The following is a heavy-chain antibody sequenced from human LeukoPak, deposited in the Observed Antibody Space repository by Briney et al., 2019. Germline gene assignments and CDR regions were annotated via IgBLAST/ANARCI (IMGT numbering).Heavy chain of an antibody. J-gene: IGHJ5*02. D-gene: IGHD1-1*01. Sequence: KSSETLSLTCDASGGSISSFHWSWIRQPPGKGLEWMLSFYSNGRTNYNPSLKSRVTTSVDTSKNQFSLTLTSVTAADTAFYYCARDRHQLTSRTTGYNWFDLWGPGTLVTVSS. CDR1: GGSISSFH. CDR2: FYSNGRT. CDR3: ARDRHQLTSRTTGYNWFDL. V-gene: IGHV4-59*01.